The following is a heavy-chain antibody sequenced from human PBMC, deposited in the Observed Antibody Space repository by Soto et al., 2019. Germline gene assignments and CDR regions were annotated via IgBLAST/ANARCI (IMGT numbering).Heavy chain of an antibody. Sequence: ASVKVSCKASGYIFTSYCISWVLQAPGHGLEWMGWISGYNFNTYYAQKLQGRVTMTTDTSTSTAYMELRSLRSDDTAVYYCARGKYHLPDDYWGQGPLVTVSS. CDR2: ISGYNFNT. D-gene: IGHD2-2*01. CDR1: GYIFTSYC. J-gene: IGHJ4*02. V-gene: IGHV1-18*01. CDR3: ARGKYHLPDDY.